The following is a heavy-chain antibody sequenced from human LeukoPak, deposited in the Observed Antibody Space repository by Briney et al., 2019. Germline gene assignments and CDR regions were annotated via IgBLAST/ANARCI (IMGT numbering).Heavy chain of an antibody. J-gene: IGHJ4*02. Sequence: ASVKVSCKVSGYTLTELSMHWVRQAPGKGLEWMGGFDPEDGETIYAQKFQGRVTLTRDTSISTAYMDLSRLRPDDTAVYYCAVGRDTYGFWDYWGQGTLVTVSS. CDR2: FDPEDGET. D-gene: IGHD3/OR15-3a*01. CDR1: GYTLTELS. V-gene: IGHV1-24*01. CDR3: AVGRDTYGFWDY.